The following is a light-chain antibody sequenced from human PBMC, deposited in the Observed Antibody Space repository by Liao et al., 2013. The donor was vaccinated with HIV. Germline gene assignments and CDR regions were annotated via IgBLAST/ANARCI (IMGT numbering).Light chain of an antibody. CDR2: QDS. CDR3: QIWDTADDHGGV. V-gene: IGLV3-1*01. CDR1: KLGDKY. J-gene: IGLJ2*01. Sequence: SYELTQPPSVAVSPGQTVSITCSGHKLGDKYAFWYQQRPGQSPVLVIYQDSKRPPGIPERFSGSTSGNTATLTISGVEAGDEADYYCQIWDTADDHGGVFGVGTKLTVL.